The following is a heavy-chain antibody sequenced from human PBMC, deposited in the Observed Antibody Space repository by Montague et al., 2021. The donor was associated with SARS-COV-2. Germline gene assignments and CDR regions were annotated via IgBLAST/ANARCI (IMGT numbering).Heavy chain of an antibody. Sequence: SGSSYYKSSLKSRVTISVDTSKNQFSLRLSSVTAADTAVYYCARHSTGSGNAFDIGGKGTMVTV. CDR2: SGSS. J-gene: IGHJ3*02. V-gene: IGHV4-39*01. D-gene: IGHD3-10*01. CDR3: ARHSTGSGNAFDI.